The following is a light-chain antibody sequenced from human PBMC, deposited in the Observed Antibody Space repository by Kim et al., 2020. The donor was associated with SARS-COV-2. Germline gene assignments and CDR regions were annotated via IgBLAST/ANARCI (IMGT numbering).Light chain of an antibody. CDR3: QSSDSSNGV. CDR2: DDS. V-gene: IGLV6-57*01. CDR1: CGSLASNN. J-gene: IGLJ2*01. Sequence: GKSVTISCTRSCGSLASNNVQWYHQRPRSTPTTVIYDDSERPSGVPDRCSGSIDSSSTSASLTISGLKAEDDADYYCQSSDSSNGVFGGGTQLTVL.